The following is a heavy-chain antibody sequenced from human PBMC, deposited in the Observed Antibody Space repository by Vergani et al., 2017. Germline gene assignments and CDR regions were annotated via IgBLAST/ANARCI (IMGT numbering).Heavy chain of an antibody. V-gene: IGHV3-66*04. CDR1: GFTVSSHY. Sequence: QLVESGGDLVQPGGSLRLSCAVSGFTVSSHYMSWVRQAPGKGLEWVSVIFSGGYTYYADSVKGRFTISRDDSKNILYLQMNSLRAEDTAVYYCASQYYDFWSGRDWGQGTLVTVSS. CDR3: ASQYYDFWSGRD. J-gene: IGHJ1*01. CDR2: IFSGGYT. D-gene: IGHD3-3*01.